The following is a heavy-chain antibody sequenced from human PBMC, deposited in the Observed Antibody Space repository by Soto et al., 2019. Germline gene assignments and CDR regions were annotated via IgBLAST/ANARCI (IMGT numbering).Heavy chain of an antibody. CDR3: ARFRLQPVSDYAGMDV. CDR2: IKQDGSEK. J-gene: IGHJ6*02. Sequence: EVQLVESGGGLVQPGGSLRLSCAVSGFTFSSFSMSWVRQAPGKGLEWVANIKQDGSEKYYVDSVKGRFTISRDNAKNSLYLQMNSLRAEDTAVYYCARFRLQPVSDYAGMDVWGQGTTVTVSS. V-gene: IGHV3-7*03. CDR1: GFTFSSFS.